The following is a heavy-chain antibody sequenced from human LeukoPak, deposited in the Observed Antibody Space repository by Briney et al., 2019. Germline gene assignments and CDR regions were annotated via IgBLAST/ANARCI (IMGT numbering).Heavy chain of an antibody. CDR1: GFTFSSYA. Sequence: GGSLRLSCAASGFTFSSYAMSWVRQAPGKGLEWVSAISGSGGSTYYADSVKGRFTISRDNSKNTLYLQMNSLRAEDTAVYYCARPVYSSSRLAPPGWFDPWGQGTLVTVSS. CDR3: ARPVYSSSRLAPPGWFDP. V-gene: IGHV3-23*01. CDR2: ISGSGGST. D-gene: IGHD6-13*01. J-gene: IGHJ5*02.